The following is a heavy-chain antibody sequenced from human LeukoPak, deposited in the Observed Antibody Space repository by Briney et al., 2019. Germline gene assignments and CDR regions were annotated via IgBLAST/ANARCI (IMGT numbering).Heavy chain of an antibody. CDR1: GFTFDVYA. Sequence: GRSLRLSCAASGFTFDVYAMNWVRPALGKGLEWVSGISWNSGDIGYADSVKGRFTISRDNAKNSLYLQMNSLRAEDTALYYCAKSPTHVGVTCFDPWGQGTLVTVSS. J-gene: IGHJ5*02. D-gene: IGHD3-3*01. V-gene: IGHV3-9*01. CDR3: AKSPTHVGVTCFDP. CDR2: ISWNSGDI.